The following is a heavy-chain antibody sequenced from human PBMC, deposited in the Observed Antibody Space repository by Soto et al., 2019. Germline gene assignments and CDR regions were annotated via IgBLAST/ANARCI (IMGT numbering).Heavy chain of an antibody. CDR1: GYTFSNYG. Sequence: QVQLVQSGAEVKKPGASVKVSCKASGYTFSNYGINWVRQSPGQGLEWMGWISGYIHNTKYAQKVQGRVTMTTDTSTTTAYMELRSLSSDDTAVYYCARGKVGGDSKYWGQGTLVTVSS. CDR3: ARGKVGGDSKY. J-gene: IGHJ4*02. D-gene: IGHD2-21*02. CDR2: ISGYIHNT. V-gene: IGHV1-18*01.